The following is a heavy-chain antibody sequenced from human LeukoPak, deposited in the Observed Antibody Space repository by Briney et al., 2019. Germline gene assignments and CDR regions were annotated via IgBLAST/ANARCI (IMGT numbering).Heavy chain of an antibody. V-gene: IGHV3-7*01. CDR2: IHQEGSDK. CDR1: IFTLRNYW. D-gene: IGHD6-19*01. Sequence: GGTLRLSCAASIFTLRNYWMSWAPQAAGKGWEWVANIHQEGSDKFYVEAVEDRFTISRDNPKNSLSLQMHSLRAEHSPVYFCARQRGSGCLDYWGQGTRVTVSS. J-gene: IGHJ4*02. CDR3: ARQRGSGCLDY.